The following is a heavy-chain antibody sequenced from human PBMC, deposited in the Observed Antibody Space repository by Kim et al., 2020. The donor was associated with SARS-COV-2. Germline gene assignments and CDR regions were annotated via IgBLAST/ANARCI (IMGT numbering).Heavy chain of an antibody. Sequence: SETLSLTCTVSGGSISTSSYYWGWIRQSPGKGLEWIGHIYYSGSTYYNPSLKSRVTVSVDTSKNHFSLKLTSVTAADTALYYCASENDSGDFEHYWGQGTLVTVSS. CDR1: GGSISTSSYY. V-gene: IGHV4-39*02. CDR3: ASENDSGDFEHY. D-gene: IGHD4-17*01. CDR2: IYYSGST. J-gene: IGHJ4*02.